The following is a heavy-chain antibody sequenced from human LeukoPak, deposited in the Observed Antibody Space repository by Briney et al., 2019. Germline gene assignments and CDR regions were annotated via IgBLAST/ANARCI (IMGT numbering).Heavy chain of an antibody. CDR1: GGSFSGYY. Sequence: PSETLSLTCAVYGGSFSGYYWSWIRQPPGKGLEWIGEINHSGSTNYNPSLKSRVTISVDTSKNQFSLKLSSVTAADTAVYYCARWKAKGIPFDIWGQGTMVTVSS. CDR3: ARWKAKGIPFDI. D-gene: IGHD1-1*01. V-gene: IGHV4-34*01. J-gene: IGHJ3*02. CDR2: INHSGST.